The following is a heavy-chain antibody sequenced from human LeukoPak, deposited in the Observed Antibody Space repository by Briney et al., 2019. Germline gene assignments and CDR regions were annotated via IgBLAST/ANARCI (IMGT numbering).Heavy chain of an antibody. J-gene: IGHJ5*02. V-gene: IGHV4-59*01. D-gene: IGHD3-9*01. CDR2: IYYSGST. Sequence: SETLSLTCTVSGGSISSYYWSWIRQPPGKGLEWIGYIYYSGSTNYNPSLKSRVTISVDTSKNQFSLKLSSVTAADTAVYYCARGRTYYDILTGYGRWFDPWGQGTLVTVSS. CDR1: GGSISSYY. CDR3: ARGRTYYDILTGYGRWFDP.